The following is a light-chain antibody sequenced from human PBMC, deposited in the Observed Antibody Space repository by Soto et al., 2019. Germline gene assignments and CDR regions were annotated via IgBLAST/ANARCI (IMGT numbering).Light chain of an antibody. V-gene: IGKV1-39*01. J-gene: IGKJ1*01. CDR3: QQSYSAPT. CDR1: QSISKS. CDR2: AAS. Sequence: DIQMTQSPSSLSASVGDRVTITCRASQSISKSSNWYQQTPGKAPKLLIYAASNLQSGVPSRFSGGGSGTDFTLTISSLQPEDFATYSCQQSYSAPTFGQGTKVDIK.